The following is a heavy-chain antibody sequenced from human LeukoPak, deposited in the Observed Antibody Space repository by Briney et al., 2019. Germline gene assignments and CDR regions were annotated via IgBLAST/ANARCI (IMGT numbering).Heavy chain of an antibody. CDR3: ARDEHGTHDY. CDR1: GGSISSRSYY. CDR2: IYYSGST. V-gene: IGHV4-39*07. Sequence: SETLSLTCTVSGGSISSRSYYWGWIRQPPGKGLEWIGGIYYSGSTYYNPSLKSRVTISVDTSKNQFSLKLSSVTAADTAVYYCARDEHGTHDYWGQGTLVTVSS. J-gene: IGHJ4*02. D-gene: IGHD1-1*01.